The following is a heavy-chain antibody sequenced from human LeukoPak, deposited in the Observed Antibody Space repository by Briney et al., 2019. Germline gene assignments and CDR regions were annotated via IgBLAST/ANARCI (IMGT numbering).Heavy chain of an antibody. J-gene: IGHJ6*03. V-gene: IGHV1-69*13. Sequence: ASVKVSCKASGDTFKSYAFTWVRQAPGQGLEWMGGIIPFFAKTNYAQKFQGRVTITADESTSTAYVDLSSLRSEDTAVYYCAASKRYCSGGGCYTGAHKYYMDVWGKGTTVIISS. CDR2: IIPFFAKT. CDR1: GDTFKSYA. D-gene: IGHD2-15*01. CDR3: AASKRYCSGGGCYTGAHKYYMDV.